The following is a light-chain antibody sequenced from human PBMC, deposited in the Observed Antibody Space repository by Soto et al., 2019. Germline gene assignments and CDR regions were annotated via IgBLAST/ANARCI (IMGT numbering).Light chain of an antibody. CDR1: QSVSSSF. CDR2: GAS. CDR3: QQYGSSPWT. J-gene: IGKJ1*01. Sequence: EIVLTQSPGTLSLSPGERATLSCRASQSVSSSFLAWYQQKPGQAARLPIYGASSRATGIPDRFSGSGSGTDFTLTISRLEPEDFAVYYCQQYGSSPWTFGQGTKVEIK. V-gene: IGKV3-20*01.